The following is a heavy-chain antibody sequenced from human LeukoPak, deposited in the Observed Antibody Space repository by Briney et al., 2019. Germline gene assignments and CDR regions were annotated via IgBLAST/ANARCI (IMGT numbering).Heavy chain of an antibody. V-gene: IGHV1-18*01. J-gene: IGHJ4*02. CDR3: ARGWDPYCSSTSCPFDY. CDR2: ISAYNGNT. Sequence: EASVKVSCKASGYTFTSYGISWVRQAPGQGLEWMGWISAYNGNTNYAQKLQGRVTMTTDTSTSTAYMELRSLRSDDTAVYYCARGWDPYCSSTSCPFDYWGQGTLVTVSS. D-gene: IGHD2-2*01. CDR1: GYTFTSYG.